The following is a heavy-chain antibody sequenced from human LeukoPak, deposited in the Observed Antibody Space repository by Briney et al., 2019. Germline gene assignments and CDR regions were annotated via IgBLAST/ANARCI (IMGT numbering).Heavy chain of an antibody. Sequence: SQTLSLTCGVYGGSFSGYYWSWIRQPPGKGLEWIGEINHSGSTKYNPSLKSRVTISVDTSKNQFSLKVRSVTAADTAVYYCARRDRGWAVARQQTYYYYYMDVWGKGTTVTISS. V-gene: IGHV4-34*01. CDR1: GGSFSGYY. CDR2: INHSGST. D-gene: IGHD6-19*01. CDR3: ARRDRGWAVARQQTYYYYYMDV. J-gene: IGHJ6*03.